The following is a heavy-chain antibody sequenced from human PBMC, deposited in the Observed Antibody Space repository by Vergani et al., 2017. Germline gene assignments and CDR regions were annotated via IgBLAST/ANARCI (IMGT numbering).Heavy chain of an antibody. V-gene: IGHV1-18*01. D-gene: IGHD2-8*01. Sequence: QVQLVQSGAEVKKPGASVKVSCKASGYTFTSYGISWVRQAPGQGLEWMGWISAYNGNTNYAQKLQGRVTMTTDTSTSTAYMELRSLRSDDTAVSDCARDGPGYCTNGVCSYYYYYGMDVWGQGTTVTVSS. CDR1: GYTFTSYG. J-gene: IGHJ6*02. CDR3: ARDGPGYCTNGVCSYYYYYGMDV. CDR2: ISAYNGNT.